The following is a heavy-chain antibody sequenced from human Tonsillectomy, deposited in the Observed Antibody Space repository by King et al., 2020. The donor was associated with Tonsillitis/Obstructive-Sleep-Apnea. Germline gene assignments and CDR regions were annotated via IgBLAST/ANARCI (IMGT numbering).Heavy chain of an antibody. Sequence: VQLVESGGGLVQPGGSLRLSCAASGFTFSIYWMHWVRQAPGKGLVWVSRINSDGSSTSYADSVKCRFTISRDNAKNTLYLQMNSLRAEDTAVYYCATSPYYYYMDVWGKGTTVTVSS. CDR2: INSDGSST. V-gene: IGHV3-74*01. CDR3: ATSPYYYYMDV. J-gene: IGHJ6*03. CDR1: GFTFSIYW.